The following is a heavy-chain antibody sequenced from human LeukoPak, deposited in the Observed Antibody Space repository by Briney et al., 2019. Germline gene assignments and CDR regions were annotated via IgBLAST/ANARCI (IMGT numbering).Heavy chain of an antibody. V-gene: IGHV1-69*13. CDR3: ARLGFGYCSSTSCYYYYGMDV. J-gene: IGHJ6*02. CDR1: GYTFTSYY. D-gene: IGHD2-2*03. CDR2: IIPIFGTA. Sequence: SVKVSCKASGYTFTSYYMHWVRQAPGQGLEWMGGIIPIFGTANYAQKFQGRVTITADESTSTAYMELSSLRSEDTAVYYCARLGFGYCSSTSCYYYYGMDVWGQGTTVTVSS.